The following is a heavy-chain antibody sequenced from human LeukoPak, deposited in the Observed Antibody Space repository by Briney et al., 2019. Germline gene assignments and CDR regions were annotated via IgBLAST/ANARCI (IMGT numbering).Heavy chain of an antibody. Sequence: GGSLRLSCAASGFTFSSYWMHWVRHAPGKGLVWVSRINSDGSSTSYADSVKGRFTISRDNAKNRLYLQMNSLRAEDTAVYYCARVKITMVRGHQFDPWGQGTLVTVSS. CDR1: GFTFSSYW. J-gene: IGHJ5*02. D-gene: IGHD3-10*01. V-gene: IGHV3-74*01. CDR3: ARVKITMVRGHQFDP. CDR2: INSDGSST.